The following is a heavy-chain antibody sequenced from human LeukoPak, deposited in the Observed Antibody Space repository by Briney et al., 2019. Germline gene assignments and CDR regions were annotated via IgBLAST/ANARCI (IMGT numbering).Heavy chain of an antibody. V-gene: IGHV4-59*01. CDR3: ARSSESYDSSGYYSYYFDY. CDR2: IYYSGST. D-gene: IGHD3-22*01. CDR1: GGSISSYY. J-gene: IGHJ4*02. Sequence: PSETLSLICTVSGGSISSYYWSWIRQPPGKGLEGIGFIYYSGSTHYKPSLKSRGTISVDTSKNQYSLKLSSVTAADTAVYYCARSSESYDSSGYYSYYFDYWGQGTLVTVSS.